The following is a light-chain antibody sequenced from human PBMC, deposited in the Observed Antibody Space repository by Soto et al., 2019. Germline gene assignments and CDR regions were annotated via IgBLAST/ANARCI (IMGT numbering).Light chain of an antibody. CDR3: CSYAGSPRYV. CDR2: DVS. Sequence: QSVLTQPRSVSGSPGQSVTISCTGTSSDVGVYNYVSWYQQHPGKAPKVMIYDVSERPSGVPDRFSGSKSGNTASLTISGLQAEDEDDYYCCSYAGSPRYVFGTGTKVTVL. V-gene: IGLV2-11*01. CDR1: SSDVGVYNY. J-gene: IGLJ1*01.